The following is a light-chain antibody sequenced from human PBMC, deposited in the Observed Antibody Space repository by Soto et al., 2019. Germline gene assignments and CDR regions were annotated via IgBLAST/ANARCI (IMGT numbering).Light chain of an antibody. V-gene: IGKV3-20*01. CDR2: GAS. J-gene: IGKJ1*01. CDR1: QSVSSN. CDR3: QQYGSSPGT. Sequence: ERVMTQSPATLSVPPGERATLSCRASQSVSSNLAWYQQKPGQAPRLLIYGASTRATGIPARFSGSGSGTDFTLTISRLEPEDFAVYYCQQYGSSPGTFGQGTKVDIK.